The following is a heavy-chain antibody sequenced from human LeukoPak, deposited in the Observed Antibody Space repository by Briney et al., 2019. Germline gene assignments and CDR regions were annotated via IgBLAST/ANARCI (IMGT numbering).Heavy chain of an antibody. D-gene: IGHD5-12*01. CDR1: GFTFCNAW. V-gene: IGHV3-15*01. CDR3: TTESGYEGLFDY. Sequence: GGSLRLSCAASGFTFCNAWMSWVRQAPGKGLEWVGRIKSKTEGGTTDFAAPVKGRFTISRDDSKNTLYLQMNSLKSEDTAVYYCTTESGYEGLFDYWGQGTLVTVSS. J-gene: IGHJ4*02. CDR2: IKSKTEGGTT.